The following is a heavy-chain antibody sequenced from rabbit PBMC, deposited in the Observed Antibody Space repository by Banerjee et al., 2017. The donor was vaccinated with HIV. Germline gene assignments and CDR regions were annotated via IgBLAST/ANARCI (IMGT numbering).Heavy chain of an antibody. CDR2: INTSSGNT. V-gene: IGHV1S45*01. J-gene: IGHJ4*01. CDR3: ARDLAGVIGWNFGL. Sequence: QEQLEESGGGLVQPEGSLTLTCKASGFDFSSNAMCWVRQAPGKGLEWIACINTSSGNTVYASWAIGRFTISKTSSTTVTLQLTSLTPADTATYFCARDLAGVIGWNFGLWGPGTLVTVS. CDR1: GFDFSSNA. D-gene: IGHD4-1*01.